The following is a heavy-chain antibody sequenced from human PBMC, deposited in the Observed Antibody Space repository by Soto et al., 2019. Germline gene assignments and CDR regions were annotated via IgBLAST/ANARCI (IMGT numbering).Heavy chain of an antibody. CDR3: AKDHGLARHSDYDILTGHDAFDI. J-gene: IGHJ3*02. Sequence: GGSLRLSCAASGFTFSSYAMSWVRQAPGKGLEWVSAISGSGGSTYYADSVKGRFTISRDNSKNTLYLQMNSLRAEDTAVYYCAKDHGLARHSDYDILTGHDAFDIWGQGTMVTVSS. CDR2: ISGSGGST. CDR1: GFTFSSYA. D-gene: IGHD3-9*01. V-gene: IGHV3-23*01.